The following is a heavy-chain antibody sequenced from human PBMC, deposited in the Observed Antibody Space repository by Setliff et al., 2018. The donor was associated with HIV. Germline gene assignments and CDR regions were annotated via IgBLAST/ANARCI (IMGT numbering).Heavy chain of an antibody. D-gene: IGHD3-10*01. CDR1: GFTFSNYA. CDR3: AKVFAFGVDGFDI. CDR2: IGAAGYPT. Sequence: GWSLRLSCAASGFTFSNYAMGWVRQGPGKGLEWVSTIGAAGYPTHYAESVKGRFTISKDNSQNALYLQMNSLTDEDTAVYYCAKVFAFGVDGFDIWGQGTMVTVSS. J-gene: IGHJ3*02. V-gene: IGHV3-23*01.